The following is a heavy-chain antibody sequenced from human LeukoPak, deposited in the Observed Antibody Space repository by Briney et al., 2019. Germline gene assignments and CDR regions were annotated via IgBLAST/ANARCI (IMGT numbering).Heavy chain of an antibody. Sequence: PGGSLRLSCADSGFTFTTFNMNWVRQAPGKGLEWVSHIGSSSSTIYYADSVKGRFTISRDNAKNSLYLQMTSLRGEDTAVYYCARDRTRDWPLYYGMDVLGQGTTVTVSS. V-gene: IGHV3-48*04. J-gene: IGHJ6*02. CDR1: GFTFTTFN. CDR3: ARDRTRDWPLYYGMDV. D-gene: IGHD3/OR15-3a*01. CDR2: IGSSSSTI.